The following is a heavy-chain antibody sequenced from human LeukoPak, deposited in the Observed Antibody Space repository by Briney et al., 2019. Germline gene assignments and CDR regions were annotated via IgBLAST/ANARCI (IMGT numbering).Heavy chain of an antibody. D-gene: IGHD6-19*01. J-gene: IGHJ6*03. CDR2: IYYSGST. Sequence: SETLSLTCTASGGSISSSSYYWGWIRQPPGKGLEWIGSIYYSGSTYYNPSLKSRVTISVDTSKNQFSLKLSSVTAADTAVYYCARSGIAVAGGTEYYYYMDVWGKGTTVTVSS. CDR3: ARSGIAVAGGTEYYYYMDV. CDR1: GGSISSSSYY. V-gene: IGHV4-39*01.